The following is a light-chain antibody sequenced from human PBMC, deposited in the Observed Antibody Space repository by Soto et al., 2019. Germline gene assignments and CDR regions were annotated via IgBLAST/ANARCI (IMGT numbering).Light chain of an antibody. J-gene: IGKJ1*01. V-gene: IGKV1-5*01. Sequence: DIQMTQSPSTLSASAGDTVTITCRASQSISTFLAWYQQKPGKAPRLLIFDASSLKTGVPSRFSGSGSGTEFSLTIRSLQPDDFATYYCQQYDSYSWTFGQGTKVDTK. CDR1: QSISTF. CDR3: QQYDSYSWT. CDR2: DAS.